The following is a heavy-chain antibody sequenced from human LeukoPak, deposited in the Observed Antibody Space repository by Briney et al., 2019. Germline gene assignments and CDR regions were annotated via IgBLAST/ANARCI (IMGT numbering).Heavy chain of an antibody. CDR2: ISYDGSNK. CDR3: AKGEGDYDSSGPDY. J-gene: IGHJ4*02. D-gene: IGHD3-22*01. CDR1: GFTLSSYG. V-gene: IGHV3-30*18. Sequence: GGSLRLSCAASGFTLSSYGMHWVRQAPGKGLEWVAVISYDGSNKYYADSVKGRFTISRDNSKNTLYLQMNSLRAEDTAVYYCAKGEGDYDSSGPDYWGQGTLVTVSS.